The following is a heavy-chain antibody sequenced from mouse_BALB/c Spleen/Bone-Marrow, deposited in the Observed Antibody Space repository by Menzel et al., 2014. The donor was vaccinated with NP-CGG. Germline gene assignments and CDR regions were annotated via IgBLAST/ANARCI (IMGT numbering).Heavy chain of an antibody. CDR3: ARSRYDVGWFAY. CDR2: IISGSNTI. D-gene: IGHD2-14*01. Sequence: VQLKESGGDLVQPGGSRKLSCAASGFTFSAFGMHWVRPAPERGLEWVAYIISGSNTIYYSDKVKGRFTISRDNPKNTLFLQMTSLRSEDTAMYYCARSRYDVGWFAYWGQGTLVTVSA. V-gene: IGHV5-17*02. J-gene: IGHJ3*01. CDR1: GFTFSAFG.